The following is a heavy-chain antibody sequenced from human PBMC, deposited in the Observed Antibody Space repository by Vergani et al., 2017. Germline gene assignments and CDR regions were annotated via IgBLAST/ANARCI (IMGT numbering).Heavy chain of an antibody. V-gene: IGHV5-51*01. D-gene: IGHD3-22*01. J-gene: IGHJ4*02. CDR1: GYSFTNYW. Sequence: EVQLVQSGAEVKKPGESLTISCQISGYSFTNYWIGWVRQMPGKGLEWLGIIHPADSDTRYSPSFQGQVTISVDKSINTAYLQRSSLRASDRAMYYCARLYGRDSSGSKYFDYWGQGTLVTVSS. CDR3: ARLYGRDSSGSKYFDY. CDR2: IHPADSDT.